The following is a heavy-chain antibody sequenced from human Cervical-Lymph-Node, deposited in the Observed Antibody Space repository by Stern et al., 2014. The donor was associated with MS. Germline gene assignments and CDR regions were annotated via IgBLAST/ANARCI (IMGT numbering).Heavy chain of an antibody. CDR2: ITNVGST. CDR1: GFTGSRDY. J-gene: IGHJ4*02. CDR3: ARDTSSPERSDW. V-gene: IGHV3-53*01. D-gene: IGHD1-1*01. Sequence: EVHLVESGGGVIQPGGSLRLSCTASGFTGSRDYMTWVRQAPGKGLEWVSLITNVGSTFYTDSGKGRFTISRDESKNTVYLHMTSLRAEDTAMYYCARDTSSPERSDWWGQGTLVTVSS.